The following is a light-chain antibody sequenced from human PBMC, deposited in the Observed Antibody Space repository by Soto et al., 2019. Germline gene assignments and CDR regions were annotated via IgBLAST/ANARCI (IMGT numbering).Light chain of an antibody. J-gene: IGKJ4*01. Sequence: EFVLTQSPGTLSLSPGERATLSCRASQTVRNNSLAWYQQKPGQAPRLLAYDASSSATGLPDRFNGGGSRTDFTLPIRRLEPEDFAVYYCQQFSSNPLTFGGGKKVDIK. CDR3: QQFSSNPLT. V-gene: IGKV3-20*01. CDR2: DAS. CDR1: QTVRNNS.